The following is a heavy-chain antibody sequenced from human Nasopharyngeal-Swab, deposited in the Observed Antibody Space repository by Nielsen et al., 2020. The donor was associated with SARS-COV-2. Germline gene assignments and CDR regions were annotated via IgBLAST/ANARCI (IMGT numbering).Heavy chain of an antibody. CDR3: AGFSPPLYCNSPTCLATWFDP. CDR1: GYTFTSYG. V-gene: IGHV1-18*01. Sequence: ASVKVSCKASGYTFTSYGISWVRQAPGQGLEWMGWISVYNGNTNYAQNLQGRVTMTTDTSTSTAYMELRSLRSGDTAVYYCAGFSPPLYCNSPTCLATWFDPWGQGTLVTVSS. J-gene: IGHJ5*02. CDR2: ISVYNGNT. D-gene: IGHD2-2*01.